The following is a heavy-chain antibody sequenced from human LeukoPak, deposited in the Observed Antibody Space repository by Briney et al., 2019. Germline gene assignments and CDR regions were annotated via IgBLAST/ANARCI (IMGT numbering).Heavy chain of an antibody. D-gene: IGHD3-22*01. J-gene: IGHJ4*02. Sequence: SETLSLTCAVSGGPLTSYYWSWIRQPPGKGLEWIGFIYYRGSTNYNPSLKSRVTISVDTSKNQFSLKLSSVTAADTAVYYCAGDSSGYYLYYWGQGTLVTVSS. CDR3: AGDSSGYYLYY. V-gene: IGHV4-59*01. CDR2: IYYRGST. CDR1: GGPLTSYY.